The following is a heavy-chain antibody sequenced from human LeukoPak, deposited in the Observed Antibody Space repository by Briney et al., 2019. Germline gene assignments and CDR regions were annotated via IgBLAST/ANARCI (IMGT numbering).Heavy chain of an antibody. CDR3: GRHRSGGYGAVDY. J-gene: IGHJ4*02. CDR1: GGSITISSYY. D-gene: IGHD5-12*01. V-gene: IGHV4-39*01. CDR2: IYYGGST. Sequence: PSETLSLTCTVSGGSITISSYYWGWIRQPPGKSLEWIVSIYYGGSTYYNPSLKSRVTISVDTSKNQFSLNLSSVTAADTAVYYCGRHRSGGYGAVDYWGQGTLVTVSS.